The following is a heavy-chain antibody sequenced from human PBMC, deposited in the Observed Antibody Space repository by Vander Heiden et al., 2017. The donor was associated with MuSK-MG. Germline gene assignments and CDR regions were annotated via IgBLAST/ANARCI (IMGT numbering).Heavy chain of an antibody. J-gene: IGHJ4*02. CDR2: INAGNGNT. CDR3: ARGKGNRRRVIRPGQALFDY. Sequence: QVQLVQSGAELKKPGASVTVSCKASGYTFTGYAMHWVRQAPGQRLEWMGWINAGNGNTKYSQKFQGRVTSTRDTSASTAYMELSSLRSEDTAVYYCARGKGNRRRVIRPGQALFDYWGQGTLVTVSS. V-gene: IGHV1-3*01. D-gene: IGHD3-3*01. CDR1: GYTFTGYA.